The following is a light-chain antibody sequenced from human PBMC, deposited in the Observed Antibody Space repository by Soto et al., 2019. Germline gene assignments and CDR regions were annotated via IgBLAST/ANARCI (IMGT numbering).Light chain of an antibody. CDR2: DAS. J-gene: IGKJ1*01. V-gene: IGKV1-5*01. CDR1: QSVSNW. Sequence: DIQTTQSPSTLSASVGDRVTITCRASQSVSNWLAWYQQKRGTAPELLIYDASSLKSGVPSRFSGSGSGTEFTLTISSLQPDDFATYYCQQYNTYSAFGQGTKVDI. CDR3: QQYNTYSA.